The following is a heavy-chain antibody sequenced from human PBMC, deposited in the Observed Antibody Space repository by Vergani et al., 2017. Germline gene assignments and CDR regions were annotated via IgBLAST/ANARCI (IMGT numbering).Heavy chain of an antibody. CDR1: GFTFSSYA. D-gene: IGHD6-13*01. Sequence: QVQLVESGGGVVQPGRSLRLSCAASGFTFSSYAMHWVRQAPGKGLEWVAVISYDGSNKYYADSVKGRFTISRDNSKNTLYLQMNSLRAEDTAVYYCARQAAAGTWFDYWGQGTLVTVSS. J-gene: IGHJ4*02. CDR2: ISYDGSNK. CDR3: ARQAAAGTWFDY. V-gene: IGHV3-30-3*01.